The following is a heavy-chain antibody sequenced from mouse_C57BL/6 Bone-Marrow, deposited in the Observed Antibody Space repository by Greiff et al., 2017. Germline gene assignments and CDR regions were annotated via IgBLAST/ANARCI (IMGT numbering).Heavy chain of an antibody. Sequence: VQLQQSGAELVRPGASVKLSCTASGFNIKDDYLHWVKQRPDQGLAGIGWIDPENGDTEYASKFQGKATITADTSSNTAYLQLSSLTSEDTAVYYCTYGYYEDYWGQGTTLTVSS. CDR2: IDPENGDT. V-gene: IGHV14-4*01. D-gene: IGHD2-3*01. J-gene: IGHJ2*01. CDR3: TYGYYEDY. CDR1: GFNIKDDY.